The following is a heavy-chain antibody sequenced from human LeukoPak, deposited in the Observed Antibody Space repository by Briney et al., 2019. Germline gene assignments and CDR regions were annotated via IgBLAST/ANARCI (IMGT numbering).Heavy chain of an antibody. CDR2: INHSGST. CDR3: ARVLLGYSYGYGPYYYYGMDV. CDR1: GGSFSGYY. Sequence: PSETLSLTCAVYGGSFSGYYWSWIRQPPGKGLEWLGEINHSGSTNYNPSLKSRVTISVDTSKNQFSLKLSSVTAADTAVYYCARVLLGYSYGYGPYYYYGMDVWGQGTTVTVSS. J-gene: IGHJ6*02. D-gene: IGHD5-18*01. V-gene: IGHV4-34*01.